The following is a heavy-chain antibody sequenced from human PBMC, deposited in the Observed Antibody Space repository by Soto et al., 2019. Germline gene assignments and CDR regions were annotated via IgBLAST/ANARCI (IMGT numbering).Heavy chain of an antibody. V-gene: IGHV3-9*01. Sequence: PGGSLRLSCAASGFTFDDYAMHWVRQVPGKGLEWVSGINWNSGSIGYADSVKGRFAISRDNAKNSLHLQMNGLRAEDTAFYYCVKDESINWYSGHFRHWGQGSLVTVSS. CDR1: GFTFDDYA. J-gene: IGHJ1*01. CDR2: INWNSGSI. D-gene: IGHD6-13*01. CDR3: VKDESINWYSGHFRH.